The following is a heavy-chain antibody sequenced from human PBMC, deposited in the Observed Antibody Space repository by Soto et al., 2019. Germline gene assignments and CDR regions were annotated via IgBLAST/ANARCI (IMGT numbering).Heavy chain of an antibody. J-gene: IGHJ3*02. Sequence: QVQLQESGPGLVKPSQTLSLTCTVSGGSISSGGYYWSWIRQHPGKGLEWIGPIYYSGSTYYNPSLKRRVTISVDKSKNQCSLKLSSVTAADTAVYYCARDEYYYDSSGYLQDAFDIWGQGTMVTVSS. V-gene: IGHV4-31*03. CDR1: GGSISSGGYY. CDR3: ARDEYYYDSSGYLQDAFDI. CDR2: IYYSGST. D-gene: IGHD3-22*01.